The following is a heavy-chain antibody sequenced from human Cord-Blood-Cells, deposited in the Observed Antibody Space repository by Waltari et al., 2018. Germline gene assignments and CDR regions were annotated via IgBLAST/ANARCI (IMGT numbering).Heavy chain of an antibody. D-gene: IGHD3-10*01. V-gene: IGHV3-53*04. Sequence: EVQLVESGGGLVQPGGSLRLSCAASGFTVSSNYMSWVRQAPGKGLGWVSVIYSGGSTYYADSLKGRFTISRHKSKNTLYLQMNSLRAEDTAVYYCARDRGHDAFDIWGQGTMVTVSS. CDR1: GFTVSSNY. CDR3: ARDRGHDAFDI. CDR2: IYSGGST. J-gene: IGHJ3*02.